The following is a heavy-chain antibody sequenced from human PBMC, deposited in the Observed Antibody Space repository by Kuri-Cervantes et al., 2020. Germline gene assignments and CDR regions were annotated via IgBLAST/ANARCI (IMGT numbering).Heavy chain of an antibody. V-gene: IGHV1-2*04. Sequence: ASVKVSCKASGYTFAGYYMHWVRQATGQGLEWMGWINPNSGGTNYAQKFQGWVTMTRDTSISTAYMELSRLRSDDTAVYYCARAYSSSWPLLLAFDLWGRGTLVTVSS. J-gene: IGHJ2*01. D-gene: IGHD6-13*01. CDR1: GYTFAGYY. CDR2: INPNSGGT. CDR3: ARAYSSSWPLLLAFDL.